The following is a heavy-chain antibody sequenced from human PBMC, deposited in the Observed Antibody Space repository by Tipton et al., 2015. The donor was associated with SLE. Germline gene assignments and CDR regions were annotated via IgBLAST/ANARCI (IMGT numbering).Heavy chain of an antibody. Sequence: QLVQSGAEVKKPGEPLKISCKGSGYSFTSYWIGWVRQMPGKGLEWMGIIYPGDSDTRYSPSFQGQVTFSADTSKNQFSLKLSPVTAADTAVYYCARAGRAWNLFDYWVQGTLVTVSS. D-gene: IGHD1-1*01. CDR3: ARAGRAWNLFDY. CDR1: GYSFTSYW. V-gene: IGHV5-51*03. J-gene: IGHJ4*02. CDR2: IYPGDSDT.